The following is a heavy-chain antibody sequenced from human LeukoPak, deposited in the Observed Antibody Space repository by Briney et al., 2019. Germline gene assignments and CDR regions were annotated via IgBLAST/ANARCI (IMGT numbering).Heavy chain of an antibody. CDR2: IYYGGST. D-gene: IGHD6-13*01. J-gene: IGHJ1*01. V-gene: IGHV4-39*07. Sequence: SETLSPTCTVSGGSTSSSSHYWGWIRQPPGKGLEWIGSIYYGGSTYYNPSLKSRVTISVDTSKNQLSLKVNSVTAADTAVYYCARVAAGIGFFQHWGQGTLVTVSS. CDR1: GGSTSSSSHY. CDR3: ARVAAGIGFFQH.